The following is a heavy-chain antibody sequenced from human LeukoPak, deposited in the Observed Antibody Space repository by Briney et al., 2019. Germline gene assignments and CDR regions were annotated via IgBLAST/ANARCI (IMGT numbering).Heavy chain of an antibody. V-gene: IGHV3-48*02. CDR3: ARDDHRAFDI. CDR2: VRTTSGDT. J-gene: IGHJ3*02. CDR1: GFTFSSYT. Sequence: GGSLRLACAASGFTFSSYTMNWVRQAPGEGLEWLSSVRTTSGDTFYADSVKGRFTISRDNAKNSLYLQINSLRDEDTAVYYCARDDHRAFDIWGQGTMVIVSS.